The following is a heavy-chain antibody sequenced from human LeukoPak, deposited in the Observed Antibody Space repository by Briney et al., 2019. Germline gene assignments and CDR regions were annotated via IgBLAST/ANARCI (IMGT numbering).Heavy chain of an antibody. CDR3: ASGGGYCSGGSCPIDY. J-gene: IGHJ4*02. V-gene: IGHV1-69*04. CDR2: IIPIFGIA. CDR1: GGTFSSYA. Sequence: SVKVSCKASGGTFSSYAISWVRQAPGQGLEWMGRIIPIFGIANYAQKFQGRVTVTADKSTSTAYMELSSLRSEDTAVYYCASGGGYCSGGSCPIDYWGQGTLVTVSS. D-gene: IGHD2-15*01.